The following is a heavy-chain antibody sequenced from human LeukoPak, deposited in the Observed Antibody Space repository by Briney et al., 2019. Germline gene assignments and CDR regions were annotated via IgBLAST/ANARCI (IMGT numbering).Heavy chain of an antibody. Sequence: SETLSLTCTVSGGSISSYYWSWIRQPPGKGLEWIGYIYYSGSTNYNPSLKSRVTISVDTSKNQFSLKLSSVTAADAAVYYCARPNYVSGAFDIWGQGTMVTVSS. CDR2: IYYSGST. D-gene: IGHD1-7*01. CDR3: ARPNYVSGAFDI. J-gene: IGHJ3*02. CDR1: GGSISSYY. V-gene: IGHV4-59*12.